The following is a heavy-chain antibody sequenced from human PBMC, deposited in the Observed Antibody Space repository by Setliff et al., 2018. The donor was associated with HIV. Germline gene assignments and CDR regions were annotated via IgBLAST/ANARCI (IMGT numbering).Heavy chain of an antibody. CDR3: ARSALWFGEADWYFDL. D-gene: IGHD3-10*01. CDR2: IYKGGGT. J-gene: IGHJ2*01. V-gene: IGHV4-28*01. Sequence: SETLSLTCVVSGYSISSSYWWGWIRQPPGKGLEWIGWIGYIYKGGGTYYNPSLKSRVTMSEDTSKNQFSLKLRSVTAVDTAVYYCARSALWFGEADWYFDLWGRGTLVTVSS. CDR1: GYSISSSYW.